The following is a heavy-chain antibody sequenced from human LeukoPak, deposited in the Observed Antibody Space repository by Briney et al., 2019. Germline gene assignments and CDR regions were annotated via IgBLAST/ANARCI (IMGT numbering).Heavy chain of an antibody. Sequence: GGSLRLSCAASGFTFSSYSMNWVRQAPGKGLEWVSSISSSSSYIYYADSVKGRFTISRDNAKNSLYLQMNSLRAEDTAVYYCAREEYSGSYYFDYWGQGTLATVCS. D-gene: IGHD1-26*01. CDR3: AREEYSGSYYFDY. J-gene: IGHJ4*02. V-gene: IGHV3-21*01. CDR2: ISSSSSYI. CDR1: GFTFSSYS.